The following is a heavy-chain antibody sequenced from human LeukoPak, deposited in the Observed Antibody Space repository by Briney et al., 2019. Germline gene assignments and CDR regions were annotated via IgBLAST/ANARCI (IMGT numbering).Heavy chain of an antibody. Sequence: SETLSLTCAVYGGSFSGYYWSWIRQPPGKGLEWIGEINHSGSTNYNPSLKSRVTISVDTSKNQFSLKLSSVTAADTAVYYCARDIIAVAGNLNYFDYWGQGTLVTVSS. V-gene: IGHV4-34*01. CDR2: INHSGST. CDR3: ARDIIAVAGNLNYFDY. J-gene: IGHJ4*02. CDR1: GGSFSGYY. D-gene: IGHD6-19*01.